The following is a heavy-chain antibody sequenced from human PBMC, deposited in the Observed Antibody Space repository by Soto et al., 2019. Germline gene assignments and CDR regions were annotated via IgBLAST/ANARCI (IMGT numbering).Heavy chain of an antibody. CDR1: GGTFSNHA. Sequence: QVHLVQSGAEVKKPGSSVKVSCKPPGGTFSNHAINWVRQAPGQGLGWLGGIIPIFTTTTYAKKSQGRVPMTANESTIPAYLQLSSLKPDDTAVYYCAREVAADGTFREDVFDIWGQGTLVTVSS. J-gene: IGHJ3*02. CDR2: IIPIFTTT. D-gene: IGHD6-13*01. CDR3: AREVAADGTFREDVFDI. V-gene: IGHV1-69*12.